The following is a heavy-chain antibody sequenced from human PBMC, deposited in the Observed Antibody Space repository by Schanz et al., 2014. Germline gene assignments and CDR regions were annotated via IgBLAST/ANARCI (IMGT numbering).Heavy chain of an antibody. CDR1: GGTFSSFG. D-gene: IGHD3-22*01. CDR3: ARDYYDSSGYYYCDY. V-gene: IGHV1-69*04. Sequence: VQLEQSGAEVKKPGSSVKVSCKASGGTFSSFGINWVRQAPGQGLEWMGRIIPSLGLAKYEQKFQDKVTITADTSTTTAYMELSGLRSEDTAMYYCARDYYDSSGYYYCDYWGQGTLGTVSS. CDR2: IIPSLGLA. J-gene: IGHJ4*02.